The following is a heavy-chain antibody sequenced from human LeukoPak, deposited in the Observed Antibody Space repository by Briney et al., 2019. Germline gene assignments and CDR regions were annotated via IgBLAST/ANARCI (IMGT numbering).Heavy chain of an antibody. Sequence: SETLSLTCAVSGGSISSGGYSWSWIRQPPGKGLEWIGYIYHSGSTYYNPSLKSRVTISVDRSKNQFSLKLSSVTAADTAVYYCARGRVQLWSGCFDYWGQGTLVTVSS. V-gene: IGHV4-30-2*01. CDR1: GGSISSGGYS. J-gene: IGHJ4*02. D-gene: IGHD5-18*01. CDR2: IYHSGST. CDR3: ARGRVQLWSGCFDY.